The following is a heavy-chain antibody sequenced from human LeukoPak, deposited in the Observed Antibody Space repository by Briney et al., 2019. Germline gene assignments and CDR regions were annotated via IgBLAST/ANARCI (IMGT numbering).Heavy chain of an antibody. D-gene: IGHD5-24*01. Sequence: GGSLRLSCAASGFTFSTYWMHWVRHSPGKGLVWVSRINTDGSTTSYADSVKGRFTISRDNAKNTLYLQMNSLTAEDTAVYYCAREDGDAYNFFDYWGQGTLVTVSS. CDR3: AREDGDAYNFFDY. CDR1: GFTFSTYW. J-gene: IGHJ4*02. CDR2: INTDGSTT. V-gene: IGHV3-74*01.